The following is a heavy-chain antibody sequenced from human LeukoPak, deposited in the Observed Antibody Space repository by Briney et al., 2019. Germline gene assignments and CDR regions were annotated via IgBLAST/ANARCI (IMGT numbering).Heavy chain of an antibody. V-gene: IGHV1-69*13. Sequence: ASVKVSCKASGGTFSSYAISWVRQAPGQGLEWMGGIIPIFGTANYAQKFQGRVTITADESTSTAYMELSSLRSEDTAVYYCARDHTFYYYDSSGYHFDYYYYYGMDVWGQGTTVTVSS. CDR1: GGTFSSYA. J-gene: IGHJ6*02. D-gene: IGHD3-22*01. CDR2: IIPIFGTA. CDR3: ARDHTFYYYDSSGYHFDYYYYYGMDV.